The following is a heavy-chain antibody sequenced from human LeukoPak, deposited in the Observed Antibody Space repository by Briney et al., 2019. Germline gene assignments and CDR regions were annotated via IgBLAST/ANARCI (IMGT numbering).Heavy chain of an antibody. CDR1: GFTFSSYS. CDR2: ISSSSSYI. Sequence: GGSLRLSCAASGFTFSSYSMNWVRQAPGKGLEWVSSISSSSSYIYYADSVKGRFTISRDNAKNSLYLQMNSLRAEDTAVYYRARDWDPGYSSGWSSVDIWGQGTMVTVSS. CDR3: ARDWDPGYSSGWSSVDI. V-gene: IGHV3-21*01. D-gene: IGHD6-19*01. J-gene: IGHJ3*02.